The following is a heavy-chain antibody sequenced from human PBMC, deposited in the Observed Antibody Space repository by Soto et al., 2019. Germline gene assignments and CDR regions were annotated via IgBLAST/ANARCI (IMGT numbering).Heavy chain of an antibody. CDR2: ISSSSSTI. CDR3: ARDSGYSYGPLDY. CDR1: GFTFSSYS. Sequence: EVQLVESGGGLVQPGGSLRLSCAASGFTFSSYSMNWVRQAPGKGLEWVSYISSSSSTIYYADSVKGRFTISRDNAKNSLHLQMNSLRAEDTAVYYCARDSGYSYGPLDYWGQGTLVTVSS. D-gene: IGHD5-18*01. J-gene: IGHJ4*02. V-gene: IGHV3-48*01.